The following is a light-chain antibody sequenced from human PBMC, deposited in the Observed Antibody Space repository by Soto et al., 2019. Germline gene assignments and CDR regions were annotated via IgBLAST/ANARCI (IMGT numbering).Light chain of an antibody. CDR1: QTVERW. Sequence: IPRAQVRSPLPPAVRDTVXXSCRASQTVERWLAWYQQKPGKAPKLLIYKASTLRSGVPSRFSSSGSGTEFTLTISSLQPHDFATYYCQHYNSCSETFGQGTKVDIK. CDR3: QHYNSCSET. J-gene: IGKJ1*01. CDR2: KAS. V-gene: IGKV1-5*03.